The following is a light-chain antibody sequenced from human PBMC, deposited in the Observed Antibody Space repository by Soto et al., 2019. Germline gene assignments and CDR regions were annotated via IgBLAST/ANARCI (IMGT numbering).Light chain of an antibody. CDR3: QNYNSYSEE. CDR2: KAS. Sequence: DIQITQSPSSLSASVGDGVTITFQASQNINNYLNWYQQKPGKAPKLLIYKASTLKSGVPSRFSGSGSGTAFTLTISSLQPDDFATYYCQNYNSYSEEFGQGTKVDIK. CDR1: QNINNY. V-gene: IGKV1-5*03. J-gene: IGKJ1*01.